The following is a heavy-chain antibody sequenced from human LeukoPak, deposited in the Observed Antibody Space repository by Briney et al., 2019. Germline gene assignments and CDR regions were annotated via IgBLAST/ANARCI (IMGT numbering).Heavy chain of an antibody. D-gene: IGHD1-26*01. V-gene: IGHV3-21*01. CDR1: GFTFSSCT. CDR2: ISSSSRYI. CDR3: ARGGSDPVSGRYYGGGAFDI. Sequence: GGSLRLSCAASGFTFSSCTMNWVRQAPGKGLEWVSSISSSSRYIYYGDSVMGRFTISRDNAKNSLYLQMNSLRAEDTAVYYCARGGSDPVSGRYYGGGAFDIWGQGTMVTVSS. J-gene: IGHJ3*02.